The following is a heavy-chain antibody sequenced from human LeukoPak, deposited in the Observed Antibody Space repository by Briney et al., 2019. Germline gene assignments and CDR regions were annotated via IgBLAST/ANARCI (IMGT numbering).Heavy chain of an antibody. CDR3: ARGMVVTPWGLDY. CDR1: GGSISSSNW. V-gene: IGHV4-4*02. J-gene: IGHJ4*02. CDR2: VYHSGNS. Sequence: PSGTLSLTCAVSGGSISSSNWWTWVRQSPEKGLEWIGEVYHSGNSNYSPSLKSRVTISVDTSKNQFSLKLSSVTAADTAVYYCARGMVVTPWGLDYWGQGTLVTVPS. D-gene: IGHD4-23*01.